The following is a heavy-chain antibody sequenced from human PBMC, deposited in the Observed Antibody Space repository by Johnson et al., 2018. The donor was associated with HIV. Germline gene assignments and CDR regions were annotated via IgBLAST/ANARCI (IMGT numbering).Heavy chain of an antibody. CDR3: AKPYCSSSICSFDI. CDR2: IYSGGST. D-gene: IGHD2-2*01. Sequence: VQLVESGGGLVQPGASLTLSCAASGLTVSSNYMNWVRQAPGKGLEWVSVIYSGGSTYYADSVKGRFTISRDNSKNTLYLQMNSLKTEDTAVYYCAKPYCSSSICSFDIWGQGTIVTVSS. V-gene: IGHV3-66*04. J-gene: IGHJ3*02. CDR1: GLTVSSNY.